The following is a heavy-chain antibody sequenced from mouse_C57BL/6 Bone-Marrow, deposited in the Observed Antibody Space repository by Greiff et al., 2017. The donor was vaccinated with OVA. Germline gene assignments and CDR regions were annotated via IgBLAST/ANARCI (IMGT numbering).Heavy chain of an antibody. CDR2: ISYDGSN. CDR1: GYSITSGYY. CDR3: AREGYYGSSPLAMDY. J-gene: IGHJ4*01. Sequence: ESGPGLVKPSQSLSLTCSVTGYSITSGYYWNWIRQFPGNKLEWMGYISYDGSNNYNPSLKNRISITRDTSKNQFFLKLNSVTTEDTATYYCAREGYYGSSPLAMDYWGQGTSVTVSS. D-gene: IGHD1-1*01. V-gene: IGHV3-6*01.